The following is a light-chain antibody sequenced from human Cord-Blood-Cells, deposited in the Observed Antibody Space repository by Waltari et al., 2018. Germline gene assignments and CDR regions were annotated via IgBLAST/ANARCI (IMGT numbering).Light chain of an antibody. CDR1: SSDVGGYNY. J-gene: IGLJ2*01. CDR3: SSYTSSSTLVV. V-gene: IGLV2-14*01. CDR2: EVS. Sequence: QSALTQPASVSGSPGQSIPISCTGTSSDVGGYNYVSWYQKHPGKAPKLMIYEVSNWPSGVSNRFSGSKSGNTASLTISGLQAEDEADYYCSSYTSSSTLVVFGGGTKLTVL.